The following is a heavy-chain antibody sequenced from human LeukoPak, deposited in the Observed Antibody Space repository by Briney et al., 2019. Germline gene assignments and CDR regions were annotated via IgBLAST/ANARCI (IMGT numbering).Heavy chain of an antibody. Sequence: VGFLRLSCAASGFTFSNYAMNWFRQAPGKGPEWVSGISGSGGTTYYGDSVMVRFTISRDNSENTLYLQMNSLRAEDTALYYCAKDLNSVLPDDFDIWGQGTMVTVSS. J-gene: IGHJ3*02. CDR3: AKDLNSVLPDDFDI. D-gene: IGHD4-23*01. CDR1: GFTFSNYA. CDR2: ISGSGGTT. V-gene: IGHV3-23*01.